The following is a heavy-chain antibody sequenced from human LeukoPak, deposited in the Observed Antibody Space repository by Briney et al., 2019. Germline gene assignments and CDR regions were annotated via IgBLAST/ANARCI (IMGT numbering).Heavy chain of an antibody. CDR1: GYTFTDYG. CDR2: ISAYNGNT. CDR3: ARGARSGSWYSPFDS. V-gene: IGHV1-18*01. D-gene: IGHD6-13*01. Sequence: ASVKVSCKSSGYTFTDYGITWVRQAPGQGLEWMGWISAYNGNTNYAQKLQGRVTMTTDTSTSTAYMELIRLRSEDTAVYYCARGARSGSWYSPFDSWGQGTLLTVSS. J-gene: IGHJ5*01.